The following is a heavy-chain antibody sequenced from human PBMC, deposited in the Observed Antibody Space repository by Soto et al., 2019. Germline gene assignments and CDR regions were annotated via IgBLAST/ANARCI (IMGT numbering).Heavy chain of an antibody. CDR1: GFTFNNYS. CDR2: INRGGGP. V-gene: IGHV3-23*01. J-gene: IGHJ4*02. CDR3: ARAGVPLPVPLLGF. Sequence: EVRLLESGGGLVQPGGSLTLSCATSGFTFNNYSMSLVRQAPGKGLEWVSSINRGGGPYYADSVKGRFTISRDYSKTRFKLRLNSPTAAETAVYSCARAGVPLPVPLLGFWGQGTLVTVSS. D-gene: IGHD7-27*01.